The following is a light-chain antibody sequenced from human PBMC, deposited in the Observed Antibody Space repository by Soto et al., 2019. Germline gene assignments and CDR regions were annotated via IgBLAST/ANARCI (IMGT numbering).Light chain of an antibody. Sequence: EIGMTQSPATLSVSRGERATLSCRASESVSSKLVWYQKKPGQAPRLLIHDASTRATGIPARFSGSGSGTEFILTISSVESEDSAVYYCQEYNYWHPITFGGGSKVDI. CDR1: ESVSSK. V-gene: IGKV3-15*01. CDR2: DAS. J-gene: IGKJ4*01. CDR3: QEYNYWHPIT.